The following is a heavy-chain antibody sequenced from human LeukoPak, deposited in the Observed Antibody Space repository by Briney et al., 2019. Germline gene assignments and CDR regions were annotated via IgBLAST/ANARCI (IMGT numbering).Heavy chain of an antibody. Sequence: SETLSLTCAVYGGSFSGYYWSWIRQPPGKGLEWIGEINHSGSTNYNPSPKSRVTISVDTSKNQFSLKLSSVTAADTAVYYCARRSSTLPINYWGQGTLVTVSS. J-gene: IGHJ4*02. D-gene: IGHD2-2*01. CDR2: INHSGST. CDR1: GGSFSGYY. V-gene: IGHV4-34*01. CDR3: ARRSSTLPINY.